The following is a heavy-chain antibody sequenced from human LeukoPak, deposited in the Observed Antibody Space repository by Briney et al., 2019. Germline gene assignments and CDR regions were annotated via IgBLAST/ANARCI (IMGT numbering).Heavy chain of an antibody. CDR2: INAGNGNT. CDR3: ASSYCSSTSCRWIYYYGMDV. V-gene: IGHV1-3*01. J-gene: IGHJ6*02. D-gene: IGHD2-2*01. CDR1: GGTFISYA. Sequence: ASVKVSCKASGGTFISYAISWVRQAPGQRLEWMGWINAGNGNTKYSQKFQGRVTITRDTSASTAYMELSSLRSEDTAVYYCASSYCSSTSCRWIYYYGMDVWGQGTTVTVSS.